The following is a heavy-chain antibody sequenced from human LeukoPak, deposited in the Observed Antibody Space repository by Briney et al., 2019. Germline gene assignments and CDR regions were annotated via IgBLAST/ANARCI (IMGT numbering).Heavy chain of an antibody. J-gene: IGHJ6*02. CDR1: GFTFSSYA. D-gene: IGHD3-9*01. CDR2: ITNSGTTI. V-gene: IGHV3-48*03. Sequence: PGGSLRLSCAASGFTFSSYAMHWVRQAPGKGLEWVSYITNSGTTIHYADSVKGRFTISRDNAKNSLYLQMNSLRAEDTAVYYCARSIGLTGGGVDVWGQGTTVTVSS. CDR3: ARSIGLTGGGVDV.